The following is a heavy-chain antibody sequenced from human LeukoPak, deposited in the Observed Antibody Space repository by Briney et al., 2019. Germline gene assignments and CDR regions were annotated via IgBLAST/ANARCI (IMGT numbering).Heavy chain of an antibody. D-gene: IGHD5-12*01. CDR1: GYTFTSYY. CDR2: MNPNSGNT. V-gene: IGHV1-8*02. J-gene: IGHJ5*02. CDR3: ARVGYSGYGNWFDP. Sequence: ASVKVSCKASGYTFTSYYMHWVRQATGQGLEWMGWMNPNSGNTGYAQKFQGRVIMTRNTSISTAYMELSSLRSEDTAVYYCARVGYSGYGNWFDPWGQGTLVTVSS.